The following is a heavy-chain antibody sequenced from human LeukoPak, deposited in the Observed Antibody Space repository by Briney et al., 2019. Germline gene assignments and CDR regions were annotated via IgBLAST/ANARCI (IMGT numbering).Heavy chain of an antibody. V-gene: IGHV3-23*01. D-gene: IGHD2-2*01. J-gene: IGHJ4*02. CDR1: GFTFSSYA. Sequence: AGGSLRLSCAASGFTFSSYAMSWVRQAPGKGLEWVSAISGSGGSTYYADSVKGRFTISRDNSKNTLYLQMNSLRAEDTAVYYCAKEGDGYCSSTSCYPLWGQGTLVTVSS. CDR3: AKEGDGYCSSTSCYPL. CDR2: ISGSGGST.